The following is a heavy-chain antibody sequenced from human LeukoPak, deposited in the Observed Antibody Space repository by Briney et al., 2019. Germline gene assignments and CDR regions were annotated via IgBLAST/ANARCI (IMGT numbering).Heavy chain of an antibody. CDR2: IVVGSGNT. CDR1: GFTFTNSA. Sequence: TSVKVSFKGSGFTFTNSAMQWVRQARGQRREWIGGIVVGSGNTNYAQNFQERVTITRDMSTSTAYMELTSPRSEDTAVYYCAADLNYYDSSGSGDYWGQGTLVTVSS. J-gene: IGHJ4*02. D-gene: IGHD3-22*01. CDR3: AADLNYYDSSGSGDY. V-gene: IGHV1-58*02.